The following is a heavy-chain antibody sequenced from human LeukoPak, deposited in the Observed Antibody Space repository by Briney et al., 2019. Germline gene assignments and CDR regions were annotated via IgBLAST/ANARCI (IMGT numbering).Heavy chain of an antibody. CDR3: ASLPPGYSSGWSAAEYFQH. CDR1: GGTFISYA. V-gene: IGHV1-69*05. Sequence: ASVKVSCKASGGTFISYAISWVRQAPGQGLEWMGGIIPIFGTANYAQKFQGRVTITTDESMSTAYMELSSLRSEDTAVYYCASLPPGYSSGWSAAEYFQHWGQGTLVTVSS. J-gene: IGHJ1*01. D-gene: IGHD6-19*01. CDR2: IIPIFGTA.